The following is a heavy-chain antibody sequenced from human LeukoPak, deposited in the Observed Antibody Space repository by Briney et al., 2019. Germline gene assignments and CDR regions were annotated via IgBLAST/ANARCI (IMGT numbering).Heavy chain of an antibody. CDR2: IYPGNSDT. V-gene: IGHV5-51*01. CDR1: GYSFTSYW. J-gene: IGHJ3*02. Sequence: GQSLKISCKGSGYSFTSYWIGWVRQMPGKGLEWMGIIYPGNSDTRYSPSFQGQVTVSADKSISTAYLQWSSLKASDTAMYYCARPRRAAGPDAFDIWGQGTMVTVSS. D-gene: IGHD6-13*01. CDR3: ARPRRAAGPDAFDI.